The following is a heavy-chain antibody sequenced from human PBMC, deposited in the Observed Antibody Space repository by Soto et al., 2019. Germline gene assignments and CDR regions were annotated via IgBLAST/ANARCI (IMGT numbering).Heavy chain of an antibody. CDR2: ISGAGSST. V-gene: IGHV3-23*01. J-gene: IGHJ6*02. CDR3: AKELYSGYARYYYGMDV. D-gene: IGHD5-12*01. Sequence: PGGSLRLSCAASGFTFDDYAMHWVRQAPGKGLEWVSAISGAGSSTYYADSVKGRFTISRDNSKNTLYLQMNSLRAEDTAVYYCAKELYSGYARYYYGMDVWGQGTTVTVSS. CDR1: GFTFDDYA.